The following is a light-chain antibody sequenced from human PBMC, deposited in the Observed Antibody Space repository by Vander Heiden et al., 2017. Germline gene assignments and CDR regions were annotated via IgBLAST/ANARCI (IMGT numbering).Light chain of an antibody. Sequence: DIVMTQSPDSLAVSLGERATINCKSSQSVLYSSNNKNYLAWYQQKPGQPPKLLIYWASTRESGVPDRFSGRGSGTDFTLTISSLQAEDVAVYYCQQDDSTPFTFGHGTKVXIK. CDR3: QQDDSTPFT. V-gene: IGKV4-1*01. CDR1: QSVLYSSNNKNY. J-gene: IGKJ3*01. CDR2: WAS.